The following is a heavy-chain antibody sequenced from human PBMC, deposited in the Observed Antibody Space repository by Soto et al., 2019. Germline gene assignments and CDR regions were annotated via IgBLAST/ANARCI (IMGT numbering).Heavy chain of an antibody. CDR1: VYSFTSYW. Sequence: GESLKLSCKGSVYSFTSYWIGWVRQMPGKGLEWMGIIYPGDSDTRYSPSFQGQVTISADKSISTAYLQWSSLKASDTAMYYCARHGVGDILTGQPDYWGQGTLVTVSS. CDR2: IYPGDSDT. D-gene: IGHD3-9*01. J-gene: IGHJ4*02. CDR3: ARHGVGDILTGQPDY. V-gene: IGHV5-51*01.